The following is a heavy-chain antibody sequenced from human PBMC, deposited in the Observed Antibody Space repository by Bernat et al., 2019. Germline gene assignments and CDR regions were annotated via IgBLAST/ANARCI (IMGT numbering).Heavy chain of an antibody. D-gene: IGHD4-17*01. V-gene: IGHV4-39*01. CDR1: GDSISTSDYY. CDR3: ARQDGDYVALFDY. Sequence: QVQLQESGPGLVKPSETLSLTCTVSGDSISTSDYYWGWIRQPPGKGLEWIGSIYYSGSTYYNPSLKSRVTISVDTSKNQFSLKLSSVTAADTAVYYCARQDGDYVALFDYWGQGTLVTVSS. J-gene: IGHJ4*02. CDR2: IYYSGST.